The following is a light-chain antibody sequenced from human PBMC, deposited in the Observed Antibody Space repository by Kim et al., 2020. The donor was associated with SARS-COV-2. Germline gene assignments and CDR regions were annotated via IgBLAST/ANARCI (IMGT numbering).Light chain of an antibody. CDR1: KMGGKC. CDR3: QAWDSSTGGV. V-gene: IGLV3-1*01. CDR2: HNN. Sequence: VPQAQTASITRSGGKMGGKCACWYQQKPGQYPVLFIYHNNKRPSSIPERFSGSDSGNTATLPTSGTRAMDEADDYCQAWDSSTGGVFGTGTKLTVL. J-gene: IGLJ1*01.